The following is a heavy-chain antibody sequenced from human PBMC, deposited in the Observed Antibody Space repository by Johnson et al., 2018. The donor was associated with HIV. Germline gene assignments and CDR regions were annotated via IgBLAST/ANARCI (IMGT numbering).Heavy chain of an antibody. CDR2: ITWNSGTI. J-gene: IGHJ3*02. V-gene: IGHV3-9*01. Sequence: VQLVESGGGLEQPGRSLRLSCAASGFTFDDYVMHWVRQAPGKGLQWVSGITWNSGTIGYAASVKGRFAISRDNVKNSLYLQMNSLRAEDTALYYCARVRGGTGHGAFDIWDQGTMVTVSS. CDR1: GFTFDDYV. CDR3: ARVRGGTGHGAFDI.